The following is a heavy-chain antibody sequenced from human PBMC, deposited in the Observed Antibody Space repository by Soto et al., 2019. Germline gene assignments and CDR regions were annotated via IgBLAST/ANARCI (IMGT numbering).Heavy chain of an antibody. CDR3: ARQYCISTSCYGYYYYGMDV. D-gene: IGHD2-2*01. V-gene: IGHV5-51*01. CDR1: GDSFTSYG. CDR2: IYPGDSDT. Sequence: GESLTISCKGSGDSFTSYGIGWVRQMPGKGLEWMGIIYPGDSDTRYSPSFQGQVTISADKSISTAYLQWSSLKASDTAMYYCARQYCISTSCYGYYYYGMDVWGQGTTVTVSS. J-gene: IGHJ6*02.